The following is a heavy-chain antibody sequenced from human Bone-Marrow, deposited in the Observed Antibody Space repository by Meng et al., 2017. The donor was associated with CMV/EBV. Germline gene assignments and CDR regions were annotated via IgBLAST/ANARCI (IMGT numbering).Heavy chain of an antibody. V-gene: IGHV3-33*01. CDR3: AAYYFDLETYYRLFDH. Sequence: SGFSSPNYGRHWVRQAPGKGLEWVSIIWYDGRNKYYGESVRGRFTISRDNSQRTVDLQMNSLRAEDTAIYFCAAYYFDLETYYRLFDHWGQGTLVTVSS. CDR1: GFSSPNYG. J-gene: IGHJ4*02. CDR2: IWYDGRNK. D-gene: IGHD3-10*01.